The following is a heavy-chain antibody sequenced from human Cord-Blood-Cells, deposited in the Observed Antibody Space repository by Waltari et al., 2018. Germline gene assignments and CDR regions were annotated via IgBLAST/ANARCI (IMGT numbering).Heavy chain of an antibody. V-gene: IGHV3-21*01. CDR2: ISSSSSYI. CDR1: GFTFRSYS. CDR3: ARGVIAAADGFDY. D-gene: IGHD6-13*01. J-gene: IGHJ4*02. Sequence: EVQLVESGGGLVKPGGSLRLSCAASGFTFRSYSMNWVRQAPGKGLDWVSSISSSSSYIYYADSVKGRFTISRDNAKNSLYLQMNSLRAEDTAVYYCARGVIAAADGFDYWGQGTLVTVSS.